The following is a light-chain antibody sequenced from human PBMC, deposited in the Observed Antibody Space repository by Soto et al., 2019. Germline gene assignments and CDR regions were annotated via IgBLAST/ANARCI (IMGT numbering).Light chain of an antibody. CDR3: LSYDSTLSARYV. CDR2: GNN. V-gene: IGLV1-40*01. Sequence: QSVLTQPPAESGAPGQRVTISCTGSSSNIGANYDVHWYQHRPGTAPKLLIFGNNNRPSGVPDRFSGSKSGTSASLAITGRQAEDEGDYYCLSYDSTLSARYVFGTGTKVTVL. J-gene: IGLJ1*01. CDR1: SSNIGANYD.